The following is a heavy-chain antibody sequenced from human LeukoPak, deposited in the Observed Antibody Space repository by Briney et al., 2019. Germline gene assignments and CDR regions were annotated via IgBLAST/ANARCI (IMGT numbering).Heavy chain of an antibody. CDR1: GFTFSSYD. Sequence: GGSLRLSCAASGFTFSSYDMHWVRHATGKGLEWVSAIGTAGDTYYPGSVKGRFTISRENAKNSLYLQMNSLRAGDTAVYYCARAQRSQDSSGYHIYYYYGMDVWGQGTTVTVSS. J-gene: IGHJ6*02. V-gene: IGHV3-13*01. D-gene: IGHD3-22*01. CDR2: IGTAGDT. CDR3: ARAQRSQDSSGYHIYYYYGMDV.